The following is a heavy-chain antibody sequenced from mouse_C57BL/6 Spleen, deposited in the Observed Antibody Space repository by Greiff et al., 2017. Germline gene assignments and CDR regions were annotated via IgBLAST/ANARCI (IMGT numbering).Heavy chain of an antibody. CDR2: ISSGGSYT. Sequence: EVHLVESGGDLVKPGGSLKLSCAASGFTFSSYGMSWVRQTPDKRLEWVATISSGGSYTYYPDSVKGRFTISRDNAKNTLYLQMSSLKSEDTAMYYCARLYGNLWYFDVWGTGTTVTVSS. CDR1: GFTFSSYG. D-gene: IGHD2-1*01. J-gene: IGHJ1*03. CDR3: ARLYGNLWYFDV. V-gene: IGHV5-6*01.